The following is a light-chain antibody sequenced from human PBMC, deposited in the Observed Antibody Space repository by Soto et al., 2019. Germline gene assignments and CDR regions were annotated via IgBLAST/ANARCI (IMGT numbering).Light chain of an antibody. CDR2: LDRSGSY. CDR1: SGHSTYI. V-gene: IGLV4-60*02. CDR3: ETWYSNTHKV. J-gene: IGLJ3*02. Sequence: QLVLTQSSSASASLESSVKLTCILSSGHSTYIIAWHQQQPGKAPRFLMTLDRSGSYNRGSGVPDRFSGSSSGADRYLTISNLQFEDEGDYYCETWYSNTHKVFGGGTKLTVL.